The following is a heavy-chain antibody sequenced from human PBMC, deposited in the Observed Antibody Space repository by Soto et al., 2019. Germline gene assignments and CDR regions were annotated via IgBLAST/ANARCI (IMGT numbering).Heavy chain of an antibody. V-gene: IGHV3-23*01. CDR1: GLIFSDYA. J-gene: IGHJ4*02. CDR3: AKDRFGIVGPVDY. D-gene: IGHD1-26*01. Sequence: GGSLRLSCAASGLIFSDYAMSWARQAPGKGLECVACISGSGDKTFYADSVKGRFTISRDNSKNTVSLHMNSLRVDDTAVYFCAKDRFGIVGPVDYWGPGTLVTVSS. CDR2: ISGSGDKT.